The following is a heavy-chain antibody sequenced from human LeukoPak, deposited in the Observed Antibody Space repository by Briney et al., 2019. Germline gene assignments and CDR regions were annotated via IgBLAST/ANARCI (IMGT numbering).Heavy chain of an antibody. CDR2: IYYSGST. Sequence: SETLSLTCTVSGGSISSYYWSWIRQPPGKGLEWIGYIYYSGSTNYNPSLKSRVTISVDTSKNQFSLKLSSVTAADTAVYYCARVRDSSSGSPRRHFDYWGQGTLVTVSS. CDR1: GGSISSYY. D-gene: IGHD3-22*01. J-gene: IGHJ4*02. V-gene: IGHV4-59*01. CDR3: ARVRDSSSGSPRRHFDY.